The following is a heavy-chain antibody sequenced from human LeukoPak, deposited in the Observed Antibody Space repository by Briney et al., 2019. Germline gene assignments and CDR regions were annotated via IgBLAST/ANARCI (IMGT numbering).Heavy chain of an antibody. Sequence: SETLSLTCSVSTGSISNALYYWGWLRQAPGKGLEWIASIFHSGNTYYNPSLKGRVTLSVDTSKDHFSMRLRSVTAADTAVYFWAGVIRTGLVSGDCFDPWSQGTLVTVSS. J-gene: IGHJ5*02. CDR3: AGVIRTGLVSGDCFDP. D-gene: IGHD5-18*01. CDR2: IFHSGNT. CDR1: TGSISNALYY. V-gene: IGHV4-39*02.